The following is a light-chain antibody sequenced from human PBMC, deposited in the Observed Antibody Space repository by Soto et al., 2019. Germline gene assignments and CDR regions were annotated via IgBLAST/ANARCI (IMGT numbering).Light chain of an antibody. J-gene: IGLJ1*01. CDR3: SSYAGSNIFYV. CDR2: EVS. V-gene: IGLV2-8*01. Sequence: QSALTQPPSASGSPGQSVTISRTGTSSDVGGYNYVSWYQQHPGKAPKLMIYEVSKRPSGVPDRFSGSKSGNTASLTVSGLQAEDEADYYCSSYAGSNIFYVFGTGTKVTVL. CDR1: SSDVGGYNY.